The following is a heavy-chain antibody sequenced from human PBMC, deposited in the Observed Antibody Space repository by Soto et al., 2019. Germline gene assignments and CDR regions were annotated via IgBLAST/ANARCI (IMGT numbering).Heavy chain of an antibody. CDR3: ARDLTHWRSGYYDSSGYFSY. D-gene: IGHD3-22*01. CDR1: GGTFSSYA. J-gene: IGHJ4*02. Sequence: EASVKVSCKASGGTFSSYAISWVRQAPGQGLEWMGGIIPIFGTANYAQKFQGRVTITADESTSTAYMELSSLRSEDTAVYYCARDLTHWRSGYYDSSGYFSYWGQGTLVTVSS. CDR2: IIPIFGTA. V-gene: IGHV1-69*13.